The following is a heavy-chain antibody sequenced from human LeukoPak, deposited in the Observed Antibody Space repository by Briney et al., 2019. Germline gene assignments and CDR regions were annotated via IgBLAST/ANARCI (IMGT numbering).Heavy chain of an antibody. CDR1: GYTLTELS. D-gene: IGHD2-2*01. V-gene: IGHV1-24*01. Sequence: GSVKVSCKVSGYTLTELSMHWVRQAPGKGLEWMGGFDPEDGETIYAQKFQGRVTMTEDTSTDTAYMELSSLRSEDTAVYYCAKKESRYCSSTSCLIGMDVWGQGTTVTVSS. CDR3: AKKESRYCSSTSCLIGMDV. J-gene: IGHJ6*02. CDR2: FDPEDGET.